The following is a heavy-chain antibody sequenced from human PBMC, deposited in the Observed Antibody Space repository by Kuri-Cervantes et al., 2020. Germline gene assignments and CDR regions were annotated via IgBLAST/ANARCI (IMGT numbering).Heavy chain of an antibody. J-gene: IGHJ4*02. Sequence: GGSLRLSCAASGFPFGGFGMHWVRQAPGKGLEWVSFIRYDGTKQYYVDSVRGRFTVSRDNSKNTLFLQMNSLRAEDTAVYYCAKDYYDTSGAYWGQGTLVTVSS. D-gene: IGHD3-22*01. CDR1: GFPFGGFG. CDR3: AKDYYDTSGAY. V-gene: IGHV3-30*02. CDR2: IRYDGTKQ.